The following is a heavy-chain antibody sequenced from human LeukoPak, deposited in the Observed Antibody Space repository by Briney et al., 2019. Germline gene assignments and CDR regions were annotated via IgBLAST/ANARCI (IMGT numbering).Heavy chain of an antibody. CDR3: AHGGGSYGDV. CDR1: EYIFTGYY. CDR2: FDPNNGGT. D-gene: IGHD1-26*01. V-gene: IGHV1-2*06. J-gene: IGHJ3*01. Sequence: ASVKVSGKAFEYIFTGYYMHGVRQAPGQGREWMGRFDPNNGGTSYAQKFRGSVTITRDTSVSTDYMELSSLRSDDTAVYYCAHGGGSYGDVWGQGTMVAVSS.